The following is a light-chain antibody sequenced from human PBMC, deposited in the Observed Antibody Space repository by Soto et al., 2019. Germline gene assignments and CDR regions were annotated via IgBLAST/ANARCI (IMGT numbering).Light chain of an antibody. J-gene: IGKJ5*01. CDR2: GAS. Sequence: EIVLTQSPATLSVSPGERATLSCRASQSVSSNLAWYQQKPGQAPRLLIYGASSRATGIPDRFSGSGSGTEFTLTISSLQSEDFAVYYCQQSDKWPPTFGQGTRLEI. CDR1: QSVSSN. V-gene: IGKV3D-15*01. CDR3: QQSDKWPPT.